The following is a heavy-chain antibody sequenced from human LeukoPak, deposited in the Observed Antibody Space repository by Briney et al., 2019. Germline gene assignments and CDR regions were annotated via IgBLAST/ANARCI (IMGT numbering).Heavy chain of an antibody. J-gene: IGHJ4*02. V-gene: IGHV1-2*04. Sequence: ASVKVSCKASGYSFTDYYIHRVRQAPGQGLEWMGWINPNSGGTNYAQKFQGWVTMTRDTSISTAYMEVSRLTSDDTAVYYCASSGSNIATAGTADYFDFWGQGTLVTVSS. D-gene: IGHD6-13*01. CDR3: ASSGSNIATAGTADYFDF. CDR1: GYSFTDYY. CDR2: INPNSGGT.